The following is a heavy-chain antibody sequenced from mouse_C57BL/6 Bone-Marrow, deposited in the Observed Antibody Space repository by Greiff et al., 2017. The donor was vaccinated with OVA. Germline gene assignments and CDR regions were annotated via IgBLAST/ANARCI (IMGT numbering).Heavy chain of an antibody. V-gene: IGHV1-61*01. CDR2: IYPSDSET. CDR1: GYTFTSYW. CDR3: ARFPFITTNFDV. Sequence: VQLQQPGAELVRPGSSVKLFCKASGYTFTSYWMDWVKQRPGQGLEWIGNIYPSDSETHYNQKFKDKATLTVDKSSSTAYMQLSSLTSEDSAVYYCARFPFITTNFDVWGTGTTVTVSS. J-gene: IGHJ1*03. D-gene: IGHD1-1*01.